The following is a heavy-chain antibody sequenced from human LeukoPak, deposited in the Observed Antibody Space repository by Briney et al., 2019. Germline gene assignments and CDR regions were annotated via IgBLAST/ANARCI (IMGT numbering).Heavy chain of an antibody. CDR1: GFTVSSNY. V-gene: IGHV3-66*01. CDR3: ARAPGILLWFGELSL. D-gene: IGHD3-10*01. Sequence: GGSLRLSCAASGFTVSSNYMSWVRQAPGKGLEWVSVIYSGGSTYYADSVKGRFTISRDNSKNMLYLQMNSLRAEDTAVYYCARAPGILLWFGELSLWGQGTLVTVSS. J-gene: IGHJ4*02. CDR2: IYSGGST.